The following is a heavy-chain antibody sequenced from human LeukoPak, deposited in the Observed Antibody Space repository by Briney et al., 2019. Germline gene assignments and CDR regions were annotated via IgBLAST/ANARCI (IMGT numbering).Heavy chain of an antibody. V-gene: IGHV4-34*01. CDR1: GGSFSGYY. Sequence: SETLSLTCAVYGGSFSGYYWSWIRQPPGKGLEWIGEINHSGSTNYNPSLKSRVTISVDTSKNQFSLKLSSVTAADTAVYYCAREEPHSGYDPGFDYWGQGTLVTVSS. J-gene: IGHJ4*02. CDR2: INHSGST. CDR3: AREEPHSGYDPGFDY. D-gene: IGHD5-12*01.